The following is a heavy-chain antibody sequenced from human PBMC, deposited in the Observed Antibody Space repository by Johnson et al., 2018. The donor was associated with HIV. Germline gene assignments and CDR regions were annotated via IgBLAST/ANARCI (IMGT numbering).Heavy chain of an antibody. D-gene: IGHD1-26*01. CDR1: GFTFDDYG. J-gene: IGHJ3*02. V-gene: IGHV3-20*04. Sequence: VKLVESGGGVVRPRGSLRLSCAASGFTFDDYGMSWVRQVPGNGLEWVSGINWNGGSTGYADSVKGRFTISRDNAKNSLYLQMNSLRAEDTAVYYCAKDSDKWAISGDDAFDIWGQGTMVTVSS. CDR3: AKDSDKWAISGDDAFDI. CDR2: INWNGGST.